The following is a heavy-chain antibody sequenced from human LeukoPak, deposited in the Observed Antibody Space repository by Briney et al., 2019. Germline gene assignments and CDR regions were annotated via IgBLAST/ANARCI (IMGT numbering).Heavy chain of an antibody. CDR3: ARSGPYYYHYMDV. Sequence: SETLSLTCTVSGYSITRGYYWGWIRQPPGKGLEWIGSIYHSGSTYYNPSLKIRVVISVDTSKNQFSLKLNSVIAADTAVYYCARSGPYYYHYMDVWGKGTTVTVSS. V-gene: IGHV4-38-2*02. D-gene: IGHD3-10*01. CDR2: IYHSGST. J-gene: IGHJ6*03. CDR1: GYSITRGYY.